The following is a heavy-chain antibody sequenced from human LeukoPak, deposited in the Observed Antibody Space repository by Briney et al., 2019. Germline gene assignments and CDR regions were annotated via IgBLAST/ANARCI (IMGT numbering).Heavy chain of an antibody. V-gene: IGHV3-23*01. D-gene: IGHD5-12*01. CDR1: GFTFSSYA. J-gene: IGHJ5*02. Sequence: GGSLRLSCAASGFTFSSYAMSWVRQAPGKGLEWVSAISGSGGSTYYADSVKGRFTISRDNSKNTLYLQMNNLRAEDTAVYYCAKDLYGYVSNWFDPWGQGTLVTVSS. CDR2: ISGSGGST. CDR3: AKDLYGYVSNWFDP.